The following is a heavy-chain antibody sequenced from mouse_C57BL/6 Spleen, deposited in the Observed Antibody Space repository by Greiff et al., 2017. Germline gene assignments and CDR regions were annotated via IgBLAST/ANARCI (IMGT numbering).Heavy chain of an antibody. J-gene: IGHJ3*01. V-gene: IGHV1-42*01. D-gene: IGHD1-1*01. CDR1: GYSFTGYY. CDR2: INPSTGGT. Sequence: EVQLQESGPELVKPGASVKISCKASGYSFTGYYMNWVKQSPDKSLEWIGGINPSTGGTTYNQKFKAKATLTVDKSPSTAYMQLKSLTSEDSAVYYCARFPIYYYGSSYEGFAYWGQGTLVTVSA. CDR3: ARFPIYYYGSSYEGFAY.